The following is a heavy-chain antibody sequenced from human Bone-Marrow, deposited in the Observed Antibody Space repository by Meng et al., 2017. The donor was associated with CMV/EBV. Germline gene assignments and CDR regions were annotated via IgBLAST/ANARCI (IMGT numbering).Heavy chain of an antibody. CDR1: GGTFSSYA. V-gene: IGHV1-8*02. D-gene: IGHD3-9*01. J-gene: IGHJ6*02. CDR3: ARGRGMGRYHV. Sequence: ASVKVSCKASGGTFSSYAISWVRQATGQGLEWMGWMNPNSGNTGYAQKFQGRVTMTRNTSISTAYMELSSLRSEDTAVYYCARGRGMGRYHVWGQGTTVTVSS. CDR2: MNPNSGNT.